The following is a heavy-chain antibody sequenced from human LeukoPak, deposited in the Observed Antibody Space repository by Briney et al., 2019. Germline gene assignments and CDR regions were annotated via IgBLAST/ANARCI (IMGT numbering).Heavy chain of an antibody. CDR2: INPNSGGT. CDR3: ASHPTYSYGYFAPYAQIDY. J-gene: IGHJ4*02. CDR1: GYTFTGYY. D-gene: IGHD5-18*01. Sequence: ASVKVSCEASGYTFTGYYMHWVRQAPGQGLEWMGWINPNSGGTNYAQKFQGRVTMTRDTSISTAYMELSRLRSDDTAVYYCASHPTYSYGYFAPYAQIDYWGQGTLVTVSS. V-gene: IGHV1-2*02.